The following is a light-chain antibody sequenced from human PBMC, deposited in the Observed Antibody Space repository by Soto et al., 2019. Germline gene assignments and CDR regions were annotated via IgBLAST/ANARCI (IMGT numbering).Light chain of an antibody. V-gene: IGKV1-5*03. Sequence: DIQMTQSPSTLSASVGDRVTITCRASQSISSWMAWYQQKPGKAPKLLIYKASSLESGVPSRFSGSGSGTEFTLTISSLQPDDFATYYCQVYYSNSWTFGQGTKVEIK. CDR3: QVYYSNSWT. CDR1: QSISSW. J-gene: IGKJ1*01. CDR2: KAS.